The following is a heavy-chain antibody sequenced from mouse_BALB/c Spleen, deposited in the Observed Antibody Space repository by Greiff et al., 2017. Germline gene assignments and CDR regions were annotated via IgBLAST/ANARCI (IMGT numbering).Heavy chain of an antibody. D-gene: IGHD2-1*01. J-gene: IGHJ1*01. CDR1: GFSLTSYG. V-gene: IGHV2-9*02. CDR2: IWAGGST. Sequence: VQLQQSGPGLVAPSQSLSITCTVSGFSLTSYGVHWVRQPPGKGLEWLGVIWAGGSTNYNSALMSRLSISKDNSKSQVFLKMNSLQTDDTAMYYCAREFYYGNYPWYFDVWGAGTTVTVSS. CDR3: AREFYYGNYPWYFDV.